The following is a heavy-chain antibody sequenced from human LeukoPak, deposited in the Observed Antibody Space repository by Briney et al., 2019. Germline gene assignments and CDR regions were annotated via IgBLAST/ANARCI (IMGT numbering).Heavy chain of an antibody. V-gene: IGHV4-4*08. Sequence: PSETLSLTCTVSGGSISSYYWSWIRQPPGKGLEWIGYIYNSGITNYNPSLKSRVTISVDTSKNQFSPKLSSVTAADTAVYYCARRGGSGSRGDYYFDYWGQGTLVTVSS. CDR1: GGSISSYY. CDR3: ARRGGSGSRGDYYFDY. J-gene: IGHJ4*02. CDR2: IYNSGIT. D-gene: IGHD3-10*01.